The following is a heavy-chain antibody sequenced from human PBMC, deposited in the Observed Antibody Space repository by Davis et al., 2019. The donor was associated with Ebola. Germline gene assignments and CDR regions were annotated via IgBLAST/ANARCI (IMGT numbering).Heavy chain of an antibody. D-gene: IGHD6-13*01. CDR1: GFIVTSNY. J-gene: IGHJ4*02. V-gene: IGHV3-66*01. Sequence: GGSLRLSCAASGFIVTSNYMSWVRQAPGKGLEWVSVIYSGGNTYYADSVKGRFTISRDDSKNTAYLQMNNLKTEDTAVYYCTMYSSSWYGGDYWGQGTLVTVSS. CDR3: TMYSSSWYGGDY. CDR2: IYSGGNT.